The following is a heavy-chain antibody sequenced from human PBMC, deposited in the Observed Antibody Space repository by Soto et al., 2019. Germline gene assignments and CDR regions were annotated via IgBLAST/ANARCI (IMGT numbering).Heavy chain of an antibody. CDR3: AREGQYSSSWYEAGWFDP. CDR1: GGSISSYY. CDR2: IYYSGST. D-gene: IGHD6-13*01. J-gene: IGHJ5*02. Sequence: SETLSLTCTVSGGSISSYYWSWIRQPPGKGLEWIGYIYYSGSTNYNPSLKSRVTISVDTSKNQFSLKLSSVTAADTAVYYCAREGQYSSSWYEAGWFDPWGQGTLVTVSS. V-gene: IGHV4-59*01.